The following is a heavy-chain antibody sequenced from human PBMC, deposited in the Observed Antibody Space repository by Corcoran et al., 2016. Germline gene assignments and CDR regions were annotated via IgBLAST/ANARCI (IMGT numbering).Heavy chain of an antibody. Sequence: QVQLVQSGAEVKKPGASVKVSCKASGYTFTGYCMHWVRQAPGQGLEWMGWINPNSGGTNYAQKFQGRVTMTRYTSISTAYMELRRLRSDDTAVYYCAWGTDYYGAGTYDKPWGQGTVVIVSS. D-gene: IGHD3-10*01. CDR3: AWGTDYYGAGTYDKP. J-gene: IGHJ1*01. V-gene: IGHV1-2*02. CDR1: GYTFTGYC. CDR2: INPNSGGT.